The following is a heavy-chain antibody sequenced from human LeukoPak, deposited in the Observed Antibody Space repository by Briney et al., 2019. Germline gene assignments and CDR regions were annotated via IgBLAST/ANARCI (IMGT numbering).Heavy chain of an antibody. CDR3: ARDEQLVGAAFDI. CDR2: TYYRSKWYN. J-gene: IGHJ3*02. CDR1: GDSVSSNSAA. D-gene: IGHD6-13*01. V-gene: IGHV6-1*01. Sequence: SRTLSLTCAISGDSVSSNSAAWNWIRQSPSSGLEWLGRTYYRSKWYNDYAVSVKSRITINPDTSKNQFSLQLNSVTPEDTAVYYCARDEQLVGAAFDIWGQGTMVTVSS.